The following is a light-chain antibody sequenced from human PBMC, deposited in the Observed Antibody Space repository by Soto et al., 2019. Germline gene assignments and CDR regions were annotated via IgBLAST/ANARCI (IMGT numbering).Light chain of an antibody. V-gene: IGLV2-14*01. CDR1: SRDVGGYNS. J-gene: IGLJ1*01. CDR2: DVS. CDR3: SSYTTGGSYV. Sequence: QSALTQPASVSGSPGLSIAISCTGTSRDVGGYNSVSWYRQQPGKVPKLMIYDVSNRPSGVSNRFSGSKSGNTASLTISGLHAEDEGDYYCSSYTTGGSYVFGTGTKLTVL.